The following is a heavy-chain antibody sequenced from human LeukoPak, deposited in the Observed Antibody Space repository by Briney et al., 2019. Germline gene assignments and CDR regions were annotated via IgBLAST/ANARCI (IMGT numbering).Heavy chain of an antibody. J-gene: IGHJ4*02. D-gene: IGHD5-12*01. CDR2: ISGSGGST. Sequence: PGGSLRLSCAASGFNFGTYTMNWVRHAPGKGLEWVSGISGSGGSTYFADSVKGRFTISRDNSKNTLYLQMNSLRAEDSAVYYCAKAGGGGYADRIDYWGQGTLATVSS. CDR3: AKAGGGGYADRIDY. V-gene: IGHV3-23*01. CDR1: GFNFGTYT.